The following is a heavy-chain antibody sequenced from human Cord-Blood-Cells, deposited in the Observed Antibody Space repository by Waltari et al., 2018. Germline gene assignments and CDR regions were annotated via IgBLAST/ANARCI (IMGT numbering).Heavy chain of an antibody. CDR3: EREMHKGGSWYVYFYYMAV. CDR1: GFTISSYG. V-gene: IGHV3-33*01. Sequence: QVQLVESGGGVVQPGRSLRLSCAASGFTISSYGMHWVRQAPGKGLEWVGVIWLDGSNKHYAASVQGRLTRCRANFKYPLYLQMNGLRAEDIAVYYSEREMHKGGSWYVYFYYMAVWGKGTTVTVSS. CDR2: IWLDGSNK. J-gene: IGHJ6*03. D-gene: IGHD6-13*01.